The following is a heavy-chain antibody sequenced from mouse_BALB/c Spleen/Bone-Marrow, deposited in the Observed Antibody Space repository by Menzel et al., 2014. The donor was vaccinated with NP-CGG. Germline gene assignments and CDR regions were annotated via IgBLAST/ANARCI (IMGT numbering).Heavy chain of an antibody. CDR2: ISTYSGNT. D-gene: IGHD1-1*01. Sequence: VQLQQSGPELVRPGVSVKISRKGSGYTFTDYAMHWVKQSHAKSLEWIGVISTYSGNTNYNQKFKGKATMTVDKSSSTAYMELARLTSEDSAIYYCARGYYGSSYLFAYWGQGTLVTVSA. V-gene: IGHV1-67*01. CDR1: GYTFTDYA. J-gene: IGHJ3*01. CDR3: ARGYYGSSYLFAY.